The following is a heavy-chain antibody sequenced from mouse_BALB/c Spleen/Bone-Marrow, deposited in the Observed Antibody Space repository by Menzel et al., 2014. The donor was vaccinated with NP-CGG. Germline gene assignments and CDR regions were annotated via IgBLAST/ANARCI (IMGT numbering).Heavy chain of an antibody. CDR1: GYTFTDYN. Sequence: VQLQQSGPELVKPGASVKISCKASGYTFTDYNMQWVKQSHGKSLEWIGYIYPYNGGTGYNQKFRSKATLTVDSSSSTAYMELRSLTSEDSAVNYCAREGGYYDAMDYWGQGTSVTVSS. CDR2: IYPYNGGT. CDR3: AREGGYYDAMDY. D-gene: IGHD2-2*01. V-gene: IGHV1S29*02. J-gene: IGHJ4*01.